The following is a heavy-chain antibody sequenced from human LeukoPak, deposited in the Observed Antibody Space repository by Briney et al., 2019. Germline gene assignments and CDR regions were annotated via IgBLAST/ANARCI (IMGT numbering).Heavy chain of an antibody. D-gene: IGHD3-9*01. J-gene: IGHJ5*02. CDR1: GGSFSGYY. CDR3: ARDSYDILTGHERNWFDP. Sequence: PSETLSLTCAVYGGSFSGYYWSWIRQPPGKGLEWIGEINHSGSTNYNPPLKSRVTISVDTSKNQFSLKLNSVTPEDTAVYYCARDSYDILTGHERNWFDPWGQGTLVTVSS. V-gene: IGHV4-34*01. CDR2: INHSGST.